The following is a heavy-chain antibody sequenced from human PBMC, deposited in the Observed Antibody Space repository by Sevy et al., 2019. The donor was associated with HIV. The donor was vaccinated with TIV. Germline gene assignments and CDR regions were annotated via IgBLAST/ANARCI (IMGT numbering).Heavy chain of an antibody. CDR1: GFTFSSYA. CDR3: AKDLGAPGGNDAFDI. Sequence: GGSLRLSCAASGFTFSSYAMRWVRQAPGKGLEWVSAISGSGGSTYYVDSVKGRFTISRDNSKNTLYLQMNSLRAEDTAVYYCAKDLGAPGGNDAFDIWGQGTMVTVSS. CDR2: ISGSGGST. V-gene: IGHV3-23*01. J-gene: IGHJ3*02. D-gene: IGHD2-15*01.